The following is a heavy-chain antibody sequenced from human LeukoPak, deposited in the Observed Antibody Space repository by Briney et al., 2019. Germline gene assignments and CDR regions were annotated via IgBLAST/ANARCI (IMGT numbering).Heavy chain of an antibody. D-gene: IGHD1-14*01. CDR3: AISSGNHRP. CDR2: FYASGGTTASGGT. Sequence: LETLSLTCTVSGASISNYYWSWIRQPAGKGLEWIGRFYASGGTTASGGTNYNPSLKSRVTISVDNSKNQISLNLRSVTAADTAVYYCAISSGNHRPWGQGILVTVFS. V-gene: IGHV4-4*07. CDR1: GASISNYY. J-gene: IGHJ5*02.